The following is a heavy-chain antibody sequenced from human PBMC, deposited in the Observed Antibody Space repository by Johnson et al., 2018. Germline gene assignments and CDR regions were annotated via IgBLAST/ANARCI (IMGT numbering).Heavy chain of an antibody. J-gene: IGHJ3*02. CDR3: AGTSDYHDGFDI. D-gene: IGHD4/OR15-4a*01. V-gene: IGHV5-51*01. CDR1: GYSFTNYW. CDR2: VYPVDSNT. Sequence: VQLVESGAEVKKPGESLKISCKGSGYSFTNYWIGWVRQMPGKGLEWMGIVYPVDSNTRYSPSFQGQVTLSGDKSISTAYLQVRNLKASDTARYYCAGTSDYHDGFDIWGRGTMGTVSS.